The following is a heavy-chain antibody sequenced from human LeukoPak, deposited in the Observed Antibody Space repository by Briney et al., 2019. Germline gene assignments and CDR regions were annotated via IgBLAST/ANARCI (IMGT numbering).Heavy chain of an antibody. V-gene: IGHV4-61*02. CDR3: ARAAFDI. CDR2: IYTSGST. J-gene: IGHJ3*02. CDR1: GGSISSGSYY. Sequence: SQTLSLTCTVSGGSISSGSYYWSWIPQPAGKGLEWIGRIYTSGSTNYNPSLKSRVTISVDTSKNQFSLKLSSVTAADTAVYYCARAAFDIWGQGTMVTVSS.